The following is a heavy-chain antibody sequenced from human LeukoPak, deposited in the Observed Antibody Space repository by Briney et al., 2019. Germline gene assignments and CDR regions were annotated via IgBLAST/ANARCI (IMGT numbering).Heavy chain of an antibody. V-gene: IGHV1-8*01. D-gene: IGHD5-24*01. J-gene: IGHJ4*02. CDR3: ARSLDASWLQCPEF. CDR1: GYTFTSYD. Sequence: ASVKVSCKASGYTFTSYDINWVRQATGQGLEWMGWMNPNSGNTGYAQKFQGRVTMTRNTSISTAYMELSSLRSEDTAVYYCARSLDASWLQCPEFWGQGTLVTVSP. CDR2: MNPNSGNT.